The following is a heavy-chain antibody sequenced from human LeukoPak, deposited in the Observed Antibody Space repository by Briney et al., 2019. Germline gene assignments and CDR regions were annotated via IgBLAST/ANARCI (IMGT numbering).Heavy chain of an antibody. D-gene: IGHD3-3*01. CDR2: ISGNSIST. CDR3: AKSPSYYDFWSGTDY. V-gene: IGHV3-23*01. J-gene: IGHJ4*02. Sequence: PGGSLRLSCAASGFTFSSYAMSWVRQAPGKGLEWVSVISGNSISTYYADSVKGRFTISRDNSKNTLYLQMNSLRAEDTAVYYCAKSPSYYDFWSGTDYWGQGTLVTVSS. CDR1: GFTFSSYA.